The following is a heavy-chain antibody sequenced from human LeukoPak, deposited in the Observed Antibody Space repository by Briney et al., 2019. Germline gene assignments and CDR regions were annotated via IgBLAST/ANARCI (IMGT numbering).Heavy chain of an antibody. J-gene: IGHJ4*02. CDR1: GGSFSGYY. Sequence: PSETLSLTCAVYGGSFSGYYWSWIRQPPGKGLEWIGEINHSGSTNYNPSFKSRVTISVDTSKNQFSLKLSSVTAADTAVYYCARGTDYDSSGFTSPGYFDYWGQGTLVTVSS. CDR3: ARGTDYDSSGFTSPGYFDY. D-gene: IGHD3-22*01. V-gene: IGHV4-34*01. CDR2: INHSGST.